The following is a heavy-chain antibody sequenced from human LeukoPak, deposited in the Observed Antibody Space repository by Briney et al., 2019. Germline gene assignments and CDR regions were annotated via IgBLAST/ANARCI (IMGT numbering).Heavy chain of an antibody. CDR3: AKLAVAGNNAFDI. D-gene: IGHD6-19*01. Sequence: GGSLRLSCAASGFTFSSYSMNWVRQAPGKGLEWVSSISSSSSYIYYADSVKGRFTISRDNAKNSLYLQMNSLRAEDTAVYYCAKLAVAGNNAFDIWGQGTMVTVSS. CDR1: GFTFSSYS. V-gene: IGHV3-21*01. CDR2: ISSSSSYI. J-gene: IGHJ3*02.